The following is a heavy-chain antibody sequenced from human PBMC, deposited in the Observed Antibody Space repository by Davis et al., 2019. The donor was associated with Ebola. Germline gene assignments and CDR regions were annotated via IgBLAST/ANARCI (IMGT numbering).Heavy chain of an antibody. CDR3: ARGGGRLGELSSHYWYFDL. CDR2: IYYSGST. CDR1: GGSISSYY. V-gene: IGHV4-59*12. D-gene: IGHD3-16*02. J-gene: IGHJ2*01. Sequence: PSETLSLTCTVSGGSISSYYWSWIRQPPGKGLEWIGYIYYSGSTNYNPSLKSRVTISVDTSKNQFSLKLSSVTAADTAVYYCARGGGRLGELSSHYWYFDLWGRGTLVTVSS.